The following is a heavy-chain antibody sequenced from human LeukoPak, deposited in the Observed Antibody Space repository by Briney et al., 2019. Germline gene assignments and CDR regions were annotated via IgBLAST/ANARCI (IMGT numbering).Heavy chain of an antibody. V-gene: IGHV4-34*01. Sequence: SETLSLTCAVCGGSFSGYYWSWIRQPPGKGLEWIGEINHSGSTNYNPSLKSRVTISVDTSKNQFSLKLSSVTAADTAVYYCARGPYSSGWYEARKYYFDYWGQGTLVTVSS. CDR2: INHSGST. J-gene: IGHJ4*02. D-gene: IGHD6-19*01. CDR3: ARGPYSSGWYEARKYYFDY. CDR1: GGSFSGYY.